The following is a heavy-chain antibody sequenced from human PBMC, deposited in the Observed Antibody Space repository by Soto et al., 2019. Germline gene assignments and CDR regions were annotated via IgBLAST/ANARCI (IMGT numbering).Heavy chain of an antibody. CDR2: ISYDGSKE. V-gene: IGHV3-30*18. CDR3: AKDLRLWSKDYYYYGMDV. CDR1: GFTFSSYG. D-gene: IGHD5-18*01. Sequence: QVQLVESGGGVVQPGRSLRLSCAASGFTFSSYGMHWVRQAPGKGLEWVAGISYDGSKEFYADSVKGRFTISRDNSKNTLYLQMNSLRAEDTAVYYGAKDLRLWSKDYYYYGMDVWGQGTTVTVSS. J-gene: IGHJ6*02.